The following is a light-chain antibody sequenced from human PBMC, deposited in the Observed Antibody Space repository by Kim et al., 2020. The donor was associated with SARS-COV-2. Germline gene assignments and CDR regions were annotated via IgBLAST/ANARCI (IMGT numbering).Light chain of an antibody. Sequence: GKTVTISCTRSSGSIASNSVQWYQQRPGSSPTIVIYEDNRRPSGVPARFSASIDSSSNSASLTISGLKPEDEADYYCQSHDGSPWVFGGGTQLTVL. J-gene: IGLJ3*02. CDR3: QSHDGSPWV. CDR1: SGSIASNS. CDR2: EDN. V-gene: IGLV6-57*01.